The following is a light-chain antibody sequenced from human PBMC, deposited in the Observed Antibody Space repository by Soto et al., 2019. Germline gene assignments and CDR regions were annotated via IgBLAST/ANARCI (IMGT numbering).Light chain of an antibody. Sequence: QSALTQPPSVSGSPGQSVTISCTGTSTDVGPYNRVSWYQQPPGTAPKLIIYEVNNRPSGVPDRFSGSKSGNTASLTISGLQAEDEADYYCSSYTITTTVVFGGGTKLTV. CDR1: STDVGPYNR. V-gene: IGLV2-18*02. CDR2: EVN. CDR3: SSYTITTTVV. J-gene: IGLJ2*01.